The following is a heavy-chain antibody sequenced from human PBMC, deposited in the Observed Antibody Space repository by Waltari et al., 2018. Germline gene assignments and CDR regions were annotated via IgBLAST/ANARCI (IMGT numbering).Heavy chain of an antibody. CDR1: GFTFSSYG. J-gene: IGHJ4*02. V-gene: IGHV3-30*18. D-gene: IGHD6-19*01. CDR3: AKDNVPRIAVAGSTFDY. Sequence: QVQLVESGGGVVQPGRSLRLSCAASGFTFSSYGMPWVRQAPGKGLEWVAVISYDGSNKYYADSVKGRFTISRDNSKNTLYLQMNSLRAEDTAVYYCAKDNVPRIAVAGSTFDYWGQGTLVTVSS. CDR2: ISYDGSNK.